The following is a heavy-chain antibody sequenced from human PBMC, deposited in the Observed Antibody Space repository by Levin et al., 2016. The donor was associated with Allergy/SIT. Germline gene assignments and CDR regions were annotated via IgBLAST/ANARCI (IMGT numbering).Heavy chain of an antibody. CDR3: ARANRIQLWKYYFDY. J-gene: IGHJ4*02. Sequence: SETLSLTCTVSGGSISSGGYYWSWIRQHPGKGLEWIGYIYYSGSTYYNPSLKSRVTISVDTSKNQFSLKLSSVTAADTAVYYCARANRIQLWKYYFDYWGQGTLVTVSS. CDR2: IYYSGST. D-gene: IGHD5-18*01. CDR1: GGSISSGGYY. V-gene: IGHV4-31*03.